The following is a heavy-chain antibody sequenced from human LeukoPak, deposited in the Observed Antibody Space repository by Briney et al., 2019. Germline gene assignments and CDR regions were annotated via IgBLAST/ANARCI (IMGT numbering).Heavy chain of an antibody. V-gene: IGHV3-23*01. CDR3: ANGVPPAILSFYRY. J-gene: IGHJ4*02. D-gene: IGHD2-2*01. CDR2: ISGSGGST. Sequence: GESLRLSCAASGFTFSSYAMSWVRQAPGKGLEWVSAISGSGGSTYYADSVKGRFTISRDNSKNTLYLQMNSLRAEDTAVYYCANGVPPAILSFYRYWGQGTLVTVSS. CDR1: GFTFSSYA.